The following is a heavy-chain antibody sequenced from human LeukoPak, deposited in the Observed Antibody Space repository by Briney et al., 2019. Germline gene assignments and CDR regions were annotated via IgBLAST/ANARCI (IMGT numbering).Heavy chain of an antibody. CDR1: GGTFSSYA. CDR2: IIPIFGTA. CDR3: AREGTYCSSTSCSHTCYYYYMDV. J-gene: IGHJ6*03. Sequence: EASVKVSCKASGGTFSSYAISWVRQAPGQGLEWMGGIIPIFGTANYAQKFQGRVTITTDESTSTAYMELSSLRSEDTAVYYCAREGTYCSSTSCSHTCYYYYMDVWGKGTTVTVSS. V-gene: IGHV1-69*05. D-gene: IGHD2-2*01.